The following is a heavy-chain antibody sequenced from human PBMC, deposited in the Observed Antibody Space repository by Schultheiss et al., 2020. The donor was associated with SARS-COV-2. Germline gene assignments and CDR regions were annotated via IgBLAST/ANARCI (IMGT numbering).Heavy chain of an antibody. V-gene: IGHV3-21*01. CDR1: GFTFSSYS. J-gene: IGHJ4*02. Sequence: GGSLRLSCAASGFTFSSYSMNWVRQAPGKGLEWVSSISSSSSYIYYADSVKGRFTISRDNAKNSLYLQMNSLRAEDTAVYYCARKAWDIVVVPAAPPLGLEGEFDYWGQGTLVTVSS. CDR3: ARKAWDIVVVPAAPPLGLEGEFDY. CDR2: ISSSSSYI. D-gene: IGHD2-2*01.